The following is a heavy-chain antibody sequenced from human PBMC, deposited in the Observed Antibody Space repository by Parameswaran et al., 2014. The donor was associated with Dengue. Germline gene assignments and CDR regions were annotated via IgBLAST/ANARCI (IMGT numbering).Heavy chain of an antibody. CDR3: ARLHDYTTFDY. J-gene: IGHJ4*02. V-gene: IGHV5-51*01. CDR2: IYPGDSDT. D-gene: IGHD4-11*01. Sequence: VRQMPGKGLEWMGIIYPGDSDTRYSPSFQGQVTISADKSISTAYLQWSSLKASDTATYYCARLHDYTTFDYWGQGTLVTVSS.